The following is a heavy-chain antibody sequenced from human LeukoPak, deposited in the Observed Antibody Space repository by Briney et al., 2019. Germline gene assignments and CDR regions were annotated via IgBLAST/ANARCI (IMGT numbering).Heavy chain of an antibody. V-gene: IGHV4-34*09. CDR1: GGSFSGYY. J-gene: IGHJ5*02. CDR3: ARRHWGGAYYDFWSGYTYNWFDP. Sequence: PSETLSLTCAVYGGSFSGYYWSWIRQPPGKRLEWIGEINHSGSTYYNPSLKSRVTISVDTSKNQFSLKLSSVTAADTAVYYCARRHWGGAYYDFWSGYTYNWFDPWGQGTLVTVSS. D-gene: IGHD3-3*01. CDR2: INHSGST.